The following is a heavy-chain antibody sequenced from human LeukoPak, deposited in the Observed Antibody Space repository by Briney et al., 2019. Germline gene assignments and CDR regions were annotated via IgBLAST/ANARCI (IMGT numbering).Heavy chain of an antibody. Sequence: PGGSLRLSCAASGFTVSSNYMSWVRQAPGKGLEWVSVIYSGGSTYYADSVKGRFTISRDNSKNTLYLQMNSLRAEDTAVYYCAKLFYCGGDCSYFDYWGQGTLVTVSS. V-gene: IGHV3-53*01. D-gene: IGHD2-21*02. CDR1: GFTVSSNY. J-gene: IGHJ4*02. CDR2: IYSGGST. CDR3: AKLFYCGGDCSYFDY.